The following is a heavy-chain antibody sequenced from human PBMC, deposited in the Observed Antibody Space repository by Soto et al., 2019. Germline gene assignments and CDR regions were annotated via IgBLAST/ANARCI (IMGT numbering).Heavy chain of an antibody. Sequence: SETLSLTCTVSCGSISSYYWSWIRQPPGKGLEWIGYIYYSGSTNYNPSLKSRVTTSVDTSKNQFSLKLSSVTAADTAVYYCARVPVYCTNGVCSYNWLDPWGQGTLVTVSS. CDR2: IYYSGST. CDR3: ARVPVYCTNGVCSYNWLDP. D-gene: IGHD2-8*01. J-gene: IGHJ5*02. V-gene: IGHV4-59*01. CDR1: CGSISSYY.